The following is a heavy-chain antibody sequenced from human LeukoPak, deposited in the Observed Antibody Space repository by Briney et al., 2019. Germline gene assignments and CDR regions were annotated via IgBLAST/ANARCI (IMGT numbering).Heavy chain of an antibody. V-gene: IGHV4-30-4*08. CDR1: GGSISSGDYY. D-gene: IGHD3-10*01. CDR2: IYNSGST. CDR3: ARAQTYFRGVMGDAFDI. Sequence: PSETLSLTCTVSGGSISSGDYYWSWIRQPPGKGLEWIGYIYNSGSTYYNPSLKSRVTISVDTSKNQFSLKLSSVTAADTAVYYCARAQTYFRGVMGDAFDIWGQGTMVTVSS. J-gene: IGHJ3*02.